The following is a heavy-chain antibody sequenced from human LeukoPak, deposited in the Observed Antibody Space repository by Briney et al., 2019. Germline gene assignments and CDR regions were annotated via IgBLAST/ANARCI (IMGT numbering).Heavy chain of an antibody. CDR2: IHYSETA. D-gene: IGHD5-24*01. CDR3: VRGRDGYNP. V-gene: IGHV4-59*02. CDR1: GGSVSNYY. J-gene: IGHJ4*02. Sequence: SETLSLTCTVSGGSVSNYYWSWIRQPPGKGLEWIGYIHYSETARYNSSLKSRVTISVDTSKNQFSLRLTSVTAADTAVYYCVRGRDGYNPWGQGTLVTVSS.